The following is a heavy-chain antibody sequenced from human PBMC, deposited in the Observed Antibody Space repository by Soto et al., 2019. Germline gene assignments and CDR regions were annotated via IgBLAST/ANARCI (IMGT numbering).Heavy chain of an antibody. V-gene: IGHV3-11*01. CDR2: ISPSGGTV. D-gene: IGHD7-27*01. Sequence: GGSLRLSGAASGFPFRDYYMSWVRQAPGKGLEWVSYISPSGGTVYHADSVKGRFTISRGNAKNSLSLQMNSLTPEDTAVYYCARLGQFDYWGQGTLVTVSS. J-gene: IGHJ4*02. CDR3: ARLGQFDY. CDR1: GFPFRDYY.